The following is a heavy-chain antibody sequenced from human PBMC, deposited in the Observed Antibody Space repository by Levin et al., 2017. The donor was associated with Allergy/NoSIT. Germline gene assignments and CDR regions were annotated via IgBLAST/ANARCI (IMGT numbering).Heavy chain of an antibody. CDR2: IDPSDSYT. J-gene: IGHJ6*03. CDR1: GYSFTSYW. CDR3: ARLEYSSSSYYYHYMDV. D-gene: IGHD6-19*01. Sequence: GESLKISCKGSGYSFTSYWISWVRQMPGKGLEWMGRIDPSDSYTNYSPSFQGHGTISADKSISTAYLQWSSLKASDTAMYYCARLEYSSSSYYYHYMDVWGKGTTVTVSS. V-gene: IGHV5-10-1*01.